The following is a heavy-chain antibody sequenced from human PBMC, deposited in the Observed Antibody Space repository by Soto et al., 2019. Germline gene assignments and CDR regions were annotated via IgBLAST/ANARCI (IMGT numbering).Heavy chain of an antibody. V-gene: IGHV4-31*03. CDR1: GGSISSGGYY. Sequence: SETLSLTCTVSGGSISSGGYYWSWIRQHPGKGLEWIGYIYYSGSTYYNPSLKSRVTISVDTSKNQFSLKLSSVTAADTAVYYCARSGTNGVNGPPNWFDPWGQGTLVTVSS. J-gene: IGHJ5*02. D-gene: IGHD2-8*01. CDR3: ARSGTNGVNGPPNWFDP. CDR2: IYYSGST.